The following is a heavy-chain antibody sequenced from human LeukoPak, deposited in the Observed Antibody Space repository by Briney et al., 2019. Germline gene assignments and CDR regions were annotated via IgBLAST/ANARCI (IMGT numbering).Heavy chain of an antibody. Sequence: PSETLSLTCTVSGGSISSSSYYWGWIRQPPGKGLEWIGSICYSGSTYYSPSLKSRVTMSVDTSKNQFSLKLSSVTAADTAVYYCARATDVWGKGTTVTVSS. J-gene: IGHJ6*04. CDR2: ICYSGST. CDR3: ARATDV. CDR1: GGSISSSSYY. V-gene: IGHV4-39*07.